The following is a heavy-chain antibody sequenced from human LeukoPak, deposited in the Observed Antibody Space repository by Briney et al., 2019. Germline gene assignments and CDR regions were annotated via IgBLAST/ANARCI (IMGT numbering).Heavy chain of an antibody. J-gene: IGHJ4*02. CDR3: ASRSSWLSGFDY. CDR2: INWNGGST. V-gene: IGHV3-20*04. Sequence: GGSLRLSCAASGFTFDDYGMSRVRQAPGKGLEWVSGINWNGGSTGYADSVKGRFTISRDNAKNSLYLQMNSLRAEDTALYYCASRSSWLSGFDYWGQGTLVTVSS. D-gene: IGHD6-13*01. CDR1: GFTFDDYG.